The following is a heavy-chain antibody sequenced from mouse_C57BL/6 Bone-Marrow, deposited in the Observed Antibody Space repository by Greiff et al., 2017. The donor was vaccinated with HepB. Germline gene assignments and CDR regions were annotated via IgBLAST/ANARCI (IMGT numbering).Heavy chain of an antibody. Sequence: VQLQQPGAELVKPGASVKLSCKASGYTFTSYWLQWVKQRPGQGLEWIGEIDPSDSYTNYNQKFKGKATLTVYTSSSTAYMQLSSLTSEDSAVYYCAKYYGNDYWGQGTTLTVSS. CDR3: AKYYGNDY. CDR2: IDPSDSYT. V-gene: IGHV1-50*01. D-gene: IGHD2-1*01. CDR1: GYTFTSYW. J-gene: IGHJ2*01.